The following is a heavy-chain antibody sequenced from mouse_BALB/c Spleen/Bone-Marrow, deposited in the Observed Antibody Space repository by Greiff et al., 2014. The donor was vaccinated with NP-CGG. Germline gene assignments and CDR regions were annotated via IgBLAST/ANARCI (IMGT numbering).Heavy chain of an antibody. CDR2: INSGSGGT. CDR1: GYAFTNYL. D-gene: IGHD1-1*01. V-gene: IGHV1-54*01. Sequence: VQLQQSGAELERPGTSVKVSCKGSGYAFTNYLIEWVKQRPGQGLEWIGVINSGSGGTKYNEKFKGKATLTADKSSSTAYMQLSSLTLDDSAVFFWAGEFTDAMNYGGQGPSVTVSP. J-gene: IGHJ4*01. CDR3: AGEFTDAMNY.